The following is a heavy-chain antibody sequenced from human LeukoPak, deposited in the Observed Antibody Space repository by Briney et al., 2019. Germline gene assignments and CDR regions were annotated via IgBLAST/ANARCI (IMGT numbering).Heavy chain of an antibody. Sequence: PSETLSLTCTVSGGSISSYYWSWIRQPAGKGLEWIGRIYTSGSTNYNPSLKSRVTMSVDTSKNQFSLKLSSVTAADTAVYYCARSRYYDFWSGYSHNLDYWGQGTLVTVSS. CDR3: ARSRYYDFWSGYSHNLDY. D-gene: IGHD3-3*01. V-gene: IGHV4-4*07. CDR1: GGSISSYY. J-gene: IGHJ4*02. CDR2: IYTSGST.